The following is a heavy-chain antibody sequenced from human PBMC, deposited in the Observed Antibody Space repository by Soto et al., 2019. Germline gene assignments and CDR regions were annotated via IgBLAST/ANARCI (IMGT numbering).Heavy chain of an antibody. CDR2: INPGGSIT. CDR1: GFTFSSYA. D-gene: IGHD2-8*01. CDR3: ARVPTGKYGVWNY. V-gene: IGHV3-74*01. J-gene: IGHJ4*02. Sequence: GGSLRLSCAASGFTFSSYAMSWVRQAPGKGLEWVSGINPGGSITAYADSVKGRFTISRDNAKNTLYLQMNSLRGDDTAVYYCARVPTGKYGVWNYWGQGTLVTVSS.